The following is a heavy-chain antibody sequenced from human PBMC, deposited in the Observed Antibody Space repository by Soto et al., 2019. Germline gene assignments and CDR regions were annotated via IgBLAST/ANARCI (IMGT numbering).Heavy chain of an antibody. V-gene: IGHV1-69*12. Sequence: QVQLVQSGAEVKKPGSSVKVSCKASGGTFSSYAISWVRQAPGQGLEWMGGIIPIFGTANYAQKFQGRVTITADESTSTAYMELRSLRSEDTAVYCCARGGYCSGGSCSGDYYGMDVWGQGTTVTVSS. D-gene: IGHD2-15*01. CDR2: IIPIFGTA. CDR3: ARGGYCSGGSCSGDYYGMDV. J-gene: IGHJ6*02. CDR1: GGTFSSYA.